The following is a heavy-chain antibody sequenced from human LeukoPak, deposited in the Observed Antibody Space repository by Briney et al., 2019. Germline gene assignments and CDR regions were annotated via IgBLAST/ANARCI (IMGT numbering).Heavy chain of an antibody. J-gene: IGHJ3*02. CDR3: ARIPPRIVVDPEYAFDI. V-gene: IGHV1-18*01. Sequence: GASVKVSCKASGYTFTSFGISWVRQAPGQGLEWMGWISAYNGNTNYAQKLQGRVTMTTDTSTSTAYMELRSLRSDDTAVYYCARIPPRIVVDPEYAFDIWGQGTMVTVSS. CDR2: ISAYNGNT. CDR1: GYTFTSFG. D-gene: IGHD3-22*01.